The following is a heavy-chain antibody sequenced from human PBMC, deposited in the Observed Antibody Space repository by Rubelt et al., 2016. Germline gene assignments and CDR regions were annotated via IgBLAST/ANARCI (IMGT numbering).Heavy chain of an antibody. D-gene: IGHD1-26*01. V-gene: IGHV4-39*01. CDR2: IYYSGST. CDR1: GGSISSYY. CDR3: VRTGRVGRVVDY. J-gene: IGHJ4*02. Sequence: QVQLQESGPGLVKPSETLSLTCSVSGGSISSYYWGWIRQPPGKGLEWIGSIYYSGSTYYNPSLKSRVTISVDTSKYQFSLKLSSVTAADTAVYYCVRTGRVGRVVDYWGQGTLVTVSS.